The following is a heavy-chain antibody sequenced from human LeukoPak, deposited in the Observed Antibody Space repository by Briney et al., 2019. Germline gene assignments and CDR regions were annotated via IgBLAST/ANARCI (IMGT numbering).Heavy chain of an antibody. D-gene: IGHD6-6*01. CDR3: ARLALSIKDAFDI. J-gene: IGHJ3*02. CDR2: IYYSGST. V-gene: IGHV4-39*01. CDR1: RGSLSSSSYY. Sequence: PSETLSLTCTVSRGSLSSSSYYWGWIRQPPGKGLEWIGSIYYSGSTYYNPSLKSRVTISVDTSKNQFSLKLSSVTAADTAVYYCARLALSIKDAFDIWGQGTMVTVSS.